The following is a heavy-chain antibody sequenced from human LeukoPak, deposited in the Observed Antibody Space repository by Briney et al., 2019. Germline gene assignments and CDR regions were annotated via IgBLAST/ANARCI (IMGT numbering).Heavy chain of an antibody. J-gene: IGHJ6*02. CDR1: GGSIRIGFYH. D-gene: IGHD3-10*01. CDR3: ARDRGMGQPPHYYYYGMDV. Sequence: PSETLSLTCTVSGGSIRIGFYHWSWIRQPAGKGLEWIGRIYASESTMYNPSLKTRVTISLDTSKNQFSLKLTSVTAADTAVYYCARDRGMGQPPHYYYYGMDVWGQGTTVTVSS. CDR2: IYASEST. V-gene: IGHV4-61*02.